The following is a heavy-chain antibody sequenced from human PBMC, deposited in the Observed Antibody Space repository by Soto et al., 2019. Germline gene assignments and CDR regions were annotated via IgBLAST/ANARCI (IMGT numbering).Heavy chain of an antibody. J-gene: IGHJ4*02. Sequence: QLQLQESGSGLVKPSQTLSLTCAVSGGSISSGGYSWSWIRQPPGKGLEWIGYIYHSGSTYYNPSLKSRVTTSVDRSKNQFSLKLSSVTAAVTAVYYCARASTVYDILTYFDYWGQGTLVTVSS. CDR1: GGSISSGGYS. V-gene: IGHV4-30-2*01. D-gene: IGHD3-9*01. CDR2: IYHSGST. CDR3: ARASTVYDILTYFDY.